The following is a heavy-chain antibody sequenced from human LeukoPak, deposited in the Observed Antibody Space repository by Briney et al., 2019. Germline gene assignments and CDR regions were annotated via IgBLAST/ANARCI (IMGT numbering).Heavy chain of an antibody. CDR1: GFTFSSYW. CDR2: VNSDGSTT. D-gene: IGHD2-2*01. J-gene: IGHJ3*02. Sequence: GGSLRLSCAASGFTFSSYWMHWVRQAPGKGLVWVSRVNSDGSTTSYADSVKGRFTISRDNAKNSLYLQMNSLRAEDTAVYYCAKSYQLPSTDAFDIRGQGTMVTVSS. CDR3: AKSYQLPSTDAFDI. V-gene: IGHV3-74*01.